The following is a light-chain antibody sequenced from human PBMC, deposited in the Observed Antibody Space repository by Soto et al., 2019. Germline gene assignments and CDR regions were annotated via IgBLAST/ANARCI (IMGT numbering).Light chain of an antibody. Sequence: EIVLTQSPATLSLSPGDRATLSCRASQSIGIYSAWYQQTPGQSPMLLIYEASNRATGVPAKFSGTGSGTDFTLTISSLESEDVVIYYCQQRSTWPLTFGGGTRVEI. CDR3: QQRSTWPLT. J-gene: IGKJ4*01. CDR1: QSIGIY. V-gene: IGKV3-11*01. CDR2: EAS.